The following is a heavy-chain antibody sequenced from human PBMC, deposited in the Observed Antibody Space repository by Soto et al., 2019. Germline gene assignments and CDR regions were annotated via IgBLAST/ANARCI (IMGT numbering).Heavy chain of an antibody. Sequence: PGGSLRLSCAASGFTFSSYAMSWVRQAPGKGLEWVSAISGSGGSTYYADSVKGRFTISRDNSKNTLYLQMNSLRAEDTAVYYCRFVVVQAAMVDYGGQGTLVTVSS. J-gene: IGHJ4*02. D-gene: IGHD2-2*01. V-gene: IGHV3-23*01. CDR1: GFTFSSYA. CDR2: ISGSGGST. CDR3: RFVVVQAAMVDY.